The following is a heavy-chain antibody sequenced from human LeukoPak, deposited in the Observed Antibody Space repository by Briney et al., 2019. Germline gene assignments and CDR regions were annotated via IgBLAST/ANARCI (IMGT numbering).Heavy chain of an antibody. D-gene: IGHD3-10*01. V-gene: IGHV4-39*01. CDR2: IYYSGST. J-gene: IGHJ5*02. CDR3: ATYVSGTPNWFDP. Sequence: PSETLSLTCTVSGGSISSSSYYWGWIRQPPGKGLEWIGSIYYSGSTYYNPSLKSRVTISVDTSKNQFSLKLSSVTAADTAVYYCATYVSGTPNWFDPWGQGTLVTVSS. CDR1: GGSISSSSYY.